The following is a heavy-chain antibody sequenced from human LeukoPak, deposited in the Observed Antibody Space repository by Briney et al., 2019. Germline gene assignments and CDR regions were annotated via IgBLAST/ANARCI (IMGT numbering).Heavy chain of an antibody. V-gene: IGHV3-48*03. J-gene: IGHJ3*02. CDR2: ISTRGSII. CDR1: GFMFSTYD. CDR3: ARDVGSSGWYYAFDI. Sequence: GGSLRLSCAASGFMFSTYDMNWVRQAPGKELEWVSYISTRGSIIYYADSVKGRFTISRDNTKNSLYLQMTSLRAEDTAVYYCARDVGSSGWYYAFDIWGQGTMVTVSS. D-gene: IGHD6-19*01.